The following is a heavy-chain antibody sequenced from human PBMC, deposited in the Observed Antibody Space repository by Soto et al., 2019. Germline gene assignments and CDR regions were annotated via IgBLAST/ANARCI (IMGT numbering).Heavy chain of an antibody. CDR1: GGSFSGYY. J-gene: IGHJ3*02. CDR3: ARGECSSNYCFTRWALDI. Sequence: QVQLQQWGAGLLKPSETLSLTCAVYGGSFSGYYWTWIRQTPGKGLERMGEINDSGSTNYKPSLKSRVTTSADTSKKQFSLNVTSVTAADTAVYYCARGECSSNYCFTRWALDIWGQGTVVTVSS. V-gene: IGHV4-34*01. CDR2: INDSGST. D-gene: IGHD2-2*01.